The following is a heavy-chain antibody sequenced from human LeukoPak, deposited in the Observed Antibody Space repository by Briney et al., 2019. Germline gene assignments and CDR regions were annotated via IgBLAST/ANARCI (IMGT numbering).Heavy chain of an antibody. CDR1: GYTFSNYA. J-gene: IGHJ5*02. Sequence: GASVKVSCKASGYTFSNYAIHWVRQAPGQRLEWMGWINAGNGNTKYSQKFQGRVTITRDTSASTAYMELSSLRSEDTAVYYCARGRFFSRTTVWPNWFDPWGQGTLVTVSS. CDR3: ARGRFFSRTTVWPNWFDP. CDR2: INAGNGNT. V-gene: IGHV1-3*01. D-gene: IGHD4-11*01.